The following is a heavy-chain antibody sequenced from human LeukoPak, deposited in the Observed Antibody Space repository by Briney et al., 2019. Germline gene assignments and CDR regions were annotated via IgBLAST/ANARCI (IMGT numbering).Heavy chain of an antibody. V-gene: IGHV3-48*02. CDR2: ISSPSTNI. CDR3: ARESYWGPSGKGFDY. D-gene: IGHD3-16*01. Sequence: PGGSLRLSCAASGFIFTDYSMNWVRLAPGKGLEWVSYISSPSTNIYYVDSVKGRFTISRDNAKNSLYLQMNSLRDEDTAVYYCARESYWGPSGKGFDYWGRGTLVTVSS. CDR1: GFIFTDYS. J-gene: IGHJ4*02.